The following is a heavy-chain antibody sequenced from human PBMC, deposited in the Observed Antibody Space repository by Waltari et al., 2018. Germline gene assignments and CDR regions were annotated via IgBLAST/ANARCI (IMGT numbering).Heavy chain of an antibody. CDR3: AKDHDFTIYYFDY. CDR2: ISGSGGST. D-gene: IGHD2-21*02. Sequence: EVQLVESGGGLVQPGGSLRLSCAASGFPFSSYGMRWVRQAPGKGLEWVSGISGSGGSTYYADSVKGRFTISRDNSKNTLYLQMNSLRAEDTAVYYCAKDHDFTIYYFDYWGQGTLVTVSS. CDR1: GFPFSSYG. V-gene: IGHV3-23*04. J-gene: IGHJ4*02.